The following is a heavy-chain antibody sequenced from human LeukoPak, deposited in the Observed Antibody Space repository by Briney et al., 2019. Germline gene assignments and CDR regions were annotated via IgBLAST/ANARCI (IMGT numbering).Heavy chain of an antibody. V-gene: IGHV1-46*01. J-gene: IGHJ5*02. CDR1: GYTFTSYY. CDR3: ARTGIAARPTVWFDP. D-gene: IGHD6-6*01. CDR2: INPSGGST. Sequence: ASVKVSCKASGYTFTSYYMHWVRQAPGQGLEWMGIINPSGGSTSYAQKFQGRVTMTRDTSTSTVYMELRSLRSEDTAVYYCARTGIAARPTVWFDPWGQGTLVTVSS.